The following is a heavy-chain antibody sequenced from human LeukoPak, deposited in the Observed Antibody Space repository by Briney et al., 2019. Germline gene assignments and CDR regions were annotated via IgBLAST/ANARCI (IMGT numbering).Heavy chain of an antibody. CDR1: GGSISSSSYY. CDR2: IYYSGSI. V-gene: IGHV4-39*01. D-gene: IGHD5-18*01. Sequence: SETLSLTCTVSGGSISSSSYYWGWIRQPPGKGLEWIGSIYYSGSIYYNPSLKSRVTISVDTSKNQFSLKLSSVTAADTAVYYCARQGLRGYSRDYWGQGTLVTVSS. CDR3: ARQGLRGYSRDY. J-gene: IGHJ4*02.